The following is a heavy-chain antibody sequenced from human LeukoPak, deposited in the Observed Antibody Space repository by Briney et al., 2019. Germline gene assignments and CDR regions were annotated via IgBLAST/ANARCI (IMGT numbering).Heavy chain of an antibody. J-gene: IGHJ6*03. CDR3: AREVRDFGSGRRLLGDYMDV. V-gene: IGHV3-21*01. CDR2: ISGSRSYI. Sequence: GGSLRLSCAASGFTFNSYSMDWVRQAPGKGLEWVSSISGSRSYIYYADSVKGRFTISRDNAKNSLYLQMNSLRADDTAVYYCAREVRDFGSGRRLLGDYMDVWGKGTTVTVSS. D-gene: IGHD3-10*01. CDR1: GFTFNSYS.